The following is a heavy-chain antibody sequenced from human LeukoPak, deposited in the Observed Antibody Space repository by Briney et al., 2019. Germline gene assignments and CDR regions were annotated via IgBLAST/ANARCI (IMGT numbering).Heavy chain of an antibody. D-gene: IGHD3-16*01. CDR1: GFIFDEYA. CDR3: AKGHSGPGGGLNI. J-gene: IGHJ3*02. Sequence: GGSQRLSCAASGFIFDEYAMRWARQAPGKGMEWVSCISWNSGIRDYADCVKGRFTISRDNARISLYLQMNSLRAEDTAVYYCAKGHSGPGGGLNIWGQGTMVTVSS. CDR2: ISWNSGIR. V-gene: IGHV3-9*01.